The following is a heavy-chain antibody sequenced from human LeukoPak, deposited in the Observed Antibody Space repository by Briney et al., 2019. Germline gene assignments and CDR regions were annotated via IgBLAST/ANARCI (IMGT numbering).Heavy chain of an antibody. CDR3: ARGEVGASRPYYFDY. CDR1: GFSFSDAW. V-gene: IGHV3-21*01. D-gene: IGHD1-26*01. Sequence: GGSLRLSCAASGFSFSDAWMSWVRQAPGKGLEWVSSISSSNSYIYYADSVKGRFTISRDNAKNSLYLQMNSLRAEDTAVYYCARGEVGASRPYYFDYWGQGTLVTGSS. CDR2: ISSSNSYI. J-gene: IGHJ4*02.